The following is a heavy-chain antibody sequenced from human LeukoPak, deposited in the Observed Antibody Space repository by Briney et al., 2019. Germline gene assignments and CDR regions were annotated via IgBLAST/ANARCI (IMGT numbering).Heavy chain of an antibody. Sequence: SVTVSFKASGGTFISYAISWVRQAPGQGVEWVGGIIPIFGTANYAQKFQGRVTITADESTSTAYMELSSLRSEDTAVYYCARSDPYSVAGLDYWGQGTLVTVSS. J-gene: IGHJ4*02. V-gene: IGHV1-69*01. D-gene: IGHD6-19*01. CDR3: ARSDPYSVAGLDY. CDR1: GGTFISYA. CDR2: IIPIFGTA.